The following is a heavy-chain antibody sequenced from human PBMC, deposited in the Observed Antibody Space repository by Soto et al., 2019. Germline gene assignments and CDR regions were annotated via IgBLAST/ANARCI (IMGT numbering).Heavy chain of an antibody. CDR3: ASLWDFWSGSRRGMDV. V-gene: IGHV4-4*02. CDR1: GRSISSSNW. D-gene: IGHD3-3*01. Sequence: SETLSLTCAVSGRSISSSNWLCGGRQPAGEVVEGIGVIYHSGSTNYNPSLKSRVTISVDKSKNQFSLKLSSVTAADTAVYYCASLWDFWSGSRRGMDVWGQGTTVTVSS. J-gene: IGHJ6*01. CDR2: IYHSGST.